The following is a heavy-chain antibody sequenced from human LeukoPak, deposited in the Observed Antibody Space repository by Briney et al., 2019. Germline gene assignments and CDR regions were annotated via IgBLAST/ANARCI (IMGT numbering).Heavy chain of an antibody. Sequence: PSGTLSLTCAVSGYSISSGYYWGWIRQPPGKGLEWIGSIYHSGSTYYNPSLKSRVTISVDTSKNQFSLKLSSVTAADTAVYYCASLSDPYYYDSSGYPDYWGQGTLVTVSS. CDR2: IYHSGST. CDR1: GYSISSGYY. CDR3: ASLSDPYYYDSSGYPDY. D-gene: IGHD3-22*01. V-gene: IGHV4-38-2*01. J-gene: IGHJ4*02.